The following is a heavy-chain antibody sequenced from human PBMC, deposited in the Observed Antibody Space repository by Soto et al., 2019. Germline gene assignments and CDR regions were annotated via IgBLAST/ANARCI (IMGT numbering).Heavy chain of an antibody. V-gene: IGHV3-30-3*01. D-gene: IGHD2-2*01. Sequence: GSLRLSCAASGFTFSSYAMNWVRQAPGKGLEWVALISYDGSNKYYADSVKGRFTISRDGSKDALFLQMDSLGAADTAVYYCGRCTSTSCHLGSDYWGQGTLVTVSS. J-gene: IGHJ4*02. CDR3: GRCTSTSCHLGSDY. CDR2: ISYDGSNK. CDR1: GFTFSSYA.